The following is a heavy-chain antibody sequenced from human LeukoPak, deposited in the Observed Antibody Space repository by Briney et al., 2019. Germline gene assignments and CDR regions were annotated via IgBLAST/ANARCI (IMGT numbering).Heavy chain of an antibody. CDR1: GYTFTDYY. V-gene: IGHV1-2*02. J-gene: IGHJ6*02. Sequence: ASVKVSCKASGYTFTDYYTHWVRQAPGQGLEWMGWINPKSGGTYYAQKFQDRVTMTRDTSISTAYMELSRLRSDDTAVYYCAISYEYDMDVWGQGTTVTVSS. CDR2: INPKSGGT. CDR3: AISYEYDMDV.